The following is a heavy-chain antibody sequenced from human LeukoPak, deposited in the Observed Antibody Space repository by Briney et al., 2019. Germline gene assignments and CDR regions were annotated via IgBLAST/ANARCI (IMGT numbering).Heavy chain of an antibody. Sequence: PSQTLSLTCTVSGGSISSGGYYWSWIRQHPGKGLEWIGYIYYSGSTYYNPSLKSRVTISVDTSKNQFSLKLSSVTAADTAVYYCASATIDYGDYATAMTFGYWGQGTLVTVSS. J-gene: IGHJ4*02. D-gene: IGHD4-17*01. CDR1: GGSISSGGYY. CDR2: IYYSGST. CDR3: ASATIDYGDYATAMTFGY. V-gene: IGHV4-31*03.